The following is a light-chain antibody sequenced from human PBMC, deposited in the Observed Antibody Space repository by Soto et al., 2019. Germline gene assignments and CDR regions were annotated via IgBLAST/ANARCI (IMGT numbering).Light chain of an antibody. Sequence: EIVMTQSPATLSVSPGERATLSCRASQNVGSKLAWYQQKPGQVPRLLIYDASSRATGIPARFSARGSGIEFTLIITSLQSEDLAVYYCQHYDSWRTFGQGTKVEIK. CDR2: DAS. J-gene: IGKJ1*01. CDR1: QNVGSK. CDR3: QHYDSWRT. V-gene: IGKV3-15*01.